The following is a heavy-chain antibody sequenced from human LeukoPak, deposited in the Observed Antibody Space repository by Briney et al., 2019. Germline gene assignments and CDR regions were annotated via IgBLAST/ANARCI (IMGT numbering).Heavy chain of an antibody. D-gene: IGHD4-23*01. CDR3: AKGANKNGGNSYFDY. Sequence: GGSLRLSCAASGFTFSSYAMSWVRQAPGKGLEWVSAISGSGGSTYYADSVKGRFTISRDNSKNTPYLQMNSLRAEDTAVYYCAKGANKNGGNSYFDYWGQGTLVTVSS. J-gene: IGHJ4*02. CDR2: ISGSGGST. CDR1: GFTFSSYA. V-gene: IGHV3-23*01.